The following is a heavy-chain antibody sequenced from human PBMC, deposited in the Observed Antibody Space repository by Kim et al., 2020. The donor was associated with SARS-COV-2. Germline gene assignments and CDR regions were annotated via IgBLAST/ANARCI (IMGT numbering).Heavy chain of an antibody. J-gene: IGHJ6*03. CDR3: ARTRGYYYYYMDV. V-gene: IGHV5-51*01. D-gene: IGHD3-10*01. Sequence: SRPAFQGQVTISADTAISTAYLQWSSLKASDTAMYYCARTRGYYYYYMDVWGKGTTVTVSS.